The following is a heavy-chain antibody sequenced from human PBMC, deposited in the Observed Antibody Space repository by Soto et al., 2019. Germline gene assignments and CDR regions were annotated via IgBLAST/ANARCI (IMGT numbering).Heavy chain of an antibody. CDR1: EGKCVGYG. D-gene: IGHD3-10*01. V-gene: IGHV5-51*01. Sequence: IWWRVAEGKCVGYGGGWVRQIHGKGLEWMGIIYPGDSDTRYSPSFQGQVTISADKSISTAYLQWSSLKASDTAMYYCARHKGTSGAYSYALDVWGNAPPVTVS. J-gene: IGHJ6*04. CDR2: IYPGDSDT. CDR3: ARHKGTSGAYSYALDV.